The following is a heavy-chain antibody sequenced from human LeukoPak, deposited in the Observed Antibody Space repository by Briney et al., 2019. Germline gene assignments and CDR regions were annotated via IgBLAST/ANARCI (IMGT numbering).Heavy chain of an antibody. CDR2: IYYSGST. V-gene: IGHV4-38-2*02. CDR3: ARQRSGYDLFDY. Sequence: SETLSLTCTVSGYSISSGYYWGWIRQPPGKGLEWIGSIYYSGSTYYNPSLKSRVTISVDTSKNQFSLKLSSVTAADTAVYYCARQRSGYDLFDYWGQGTLITVSS. D-gene: IGHD5-12*01. J-gene: IGHJ4*02. CDR1: GYSISSGYY.